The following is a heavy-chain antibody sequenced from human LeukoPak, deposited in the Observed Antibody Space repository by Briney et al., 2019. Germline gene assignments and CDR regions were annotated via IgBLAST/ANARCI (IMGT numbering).Heavy chain of an antibody. D-gene: IGHD6-19*01. Sequence: PGRSLRLSCAASGFIFSIYDMHWVRQAPGKGLEWVAMISYDGSNKYYADSVKGRFTISRDNSKNTLYLQMNSLRAEDTAVYYCAKGRRSSGFIDYWGQGTLVTVSS. CDR2: ISYDGSNK. CDR1: GFIFSIYD. J-gene: IGHJ4*02. V-gene: IGHV3-30*18. CDR3: AKGRRSSGFIDY.